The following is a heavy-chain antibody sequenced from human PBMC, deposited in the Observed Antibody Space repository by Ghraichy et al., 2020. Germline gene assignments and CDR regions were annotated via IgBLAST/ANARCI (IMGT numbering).Heavy chain of an antibody. CDR2: IKQDGSEK. CDR1: GFTFSSYW. CDR3: ARDSIHPYIAAAGTYYYGMDV. Sequence: GGSLRLSCAASGFTFSSYWMSWVRQAPGKGLEWVANIKQDGSEKYYVDSVKGRFTISRDNAKNSLYLQMNSLRAEDTAMYYCARDSIHPYIAAAGTYYYGMDVWGQGTTVTISS. D-gene: IGHD6-13*01. J-gene: IGHJ6*02. V-gene: IGHV3-7*01.